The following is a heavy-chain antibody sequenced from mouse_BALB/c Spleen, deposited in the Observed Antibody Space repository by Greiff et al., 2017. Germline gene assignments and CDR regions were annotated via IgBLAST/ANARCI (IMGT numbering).Heavy chain of an antibody. D-gene: IGHD2-1*01. J-gene: IGHJ3*01. V-gene: IGHV1-54*01. CDR1: GYAFTNYL. CDR3: ARGEGNFLWFAY. Sequence: VQLQESGAELVRPGTSVKVSCKASGYAFTNYLIEWVKQRPGQGLEWIGQIYPGDGDTNYNGKFKGKATLTADKSSSTADMQLSSLTSEDSAVYFCARGEGNFLWFAYWGQGTLVTVSA. CDR2: IYPGDGDT.